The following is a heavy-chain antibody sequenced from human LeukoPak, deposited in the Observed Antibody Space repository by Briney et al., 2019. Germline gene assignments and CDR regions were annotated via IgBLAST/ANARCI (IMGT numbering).Heavy chain of an antibody. V-gene: IGHV4-39*07. D-gene: IGHD2-15*01. J-gene: IGHJ5*02. CDR2: ICYSGTT. Sequence: SETLSLTCTVSGGSISSDSYYWGWIRQPPGKGLDWIGSICYSGTTYYNPSLKSRVTISVDTSKNQFSLKLSSVSAADTAVYYCARDTQDWFDPWGQGTLVTVSP. CDR3: ARDTQDWFDP. CDR1: GGSISSDSYY.